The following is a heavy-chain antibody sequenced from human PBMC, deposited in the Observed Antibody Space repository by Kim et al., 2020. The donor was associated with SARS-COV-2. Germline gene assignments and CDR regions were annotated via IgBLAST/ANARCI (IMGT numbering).Heavy chain of an antibody. CDR3: ARVLTHQYYYDSSGYYYDY. CDR1: GFTFSSYW. D-gene: IGHD3-22*01. CDR2: IKQDGSEK. Sequence: GGSLRLSCAASGFTFSSYWMSWVRQAPGKGLEWVANIKQDGSEKYYVDSVKGRFTISRDNAKNSLYLQMNSLRAEDTAVYYCARVLTHQYYYDSSGYYYDYWGQGTLVTVSS. V-gene: IGHV3-7*01. J-gene: IGHJ4*02.